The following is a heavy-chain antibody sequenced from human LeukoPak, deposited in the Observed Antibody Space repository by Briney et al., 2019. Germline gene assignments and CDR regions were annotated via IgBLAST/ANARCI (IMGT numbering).Heavy chain of an antibody. CDR2: ISSSGSTI. D-gene: IGHD5-12*01. J-gene: IGHJ6*03. V-gene: IGHV3-48*04. Sequence: GGSLRLSCAASGFTFSSYAMNWVRQAPGKGLEWVSYISSSGSTIYYAESVKGRFTISRDNAKNSLYLQMNSLRAEDTAVYYCAVAGDYYYYMDVWGKGTTVTVSS. CDR1: GFTFSSYA. CDR3: AVAGDYYYYMDV.